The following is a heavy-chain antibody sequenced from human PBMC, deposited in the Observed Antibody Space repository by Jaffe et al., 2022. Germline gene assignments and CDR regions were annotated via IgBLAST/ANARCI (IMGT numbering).Heavy chain of an antibody. V-gene: IGHV4-59*01. J-gene: IGHJ6*03. CDR3: ARVGGTAATSYYYYYYYMDV. D-gene: IGHD2-15*01. CDR1: GGSISSYY. Sequence: QVQLQESGPGLVKPSETLSLTCTVSGGSISSYYWSWIRQPPGKGLEWIGYIYYSGSTNYNPSLKSRVTISVDTSKNQFSLKLSSVTAADTAVYYCARVGGTAATSYYYYYYYMDVWGKGTTVTVSS. CDR2: IYYSGST.